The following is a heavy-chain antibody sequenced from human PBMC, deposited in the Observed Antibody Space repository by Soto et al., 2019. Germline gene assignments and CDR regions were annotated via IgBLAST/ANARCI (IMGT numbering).Heavy chain of an antibody. CDR3: ARAPEGSSWFPIDY. J-gene: IGHJ4*02. Sequence: GGSLRLSCAASGFTFSSYWMYWVRQAPGKGLVWVSRTNSDGSDTSYADSVKGRFTISRDNAKNTLYLQMNSLRAEDTAVYYCARAPEGSSWFPIDYWGQGTLVTVS. D-gene: IGHD6-13*01. V-gene: IGHV3-74*01. CDR2: TNSDGSDT. CDR1: GFTFSSYW.